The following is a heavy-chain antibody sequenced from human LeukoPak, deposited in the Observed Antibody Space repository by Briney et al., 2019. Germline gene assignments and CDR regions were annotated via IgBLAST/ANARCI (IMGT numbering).Heavy chain of an antibody. D-gene: IGHD3-10*01. J-gene: IGHJ4*02. CDR2: ISYDGSIK. CDR1: GFTFSSHA. CDR3: ARTTTPHYYGSGSYALGY. Sequence: PGGSLRLSCAASGFTFSSHAMHWVRQAPGKGLEWVAFISYDGSIKYYADSVKGRFTISRDNSKNTLYLQMSSLRTEDTAVYYCARTTTPHYYGSGSYALGYWGQGTLVTVPS. V-gene: IGHV3-30-3*01.